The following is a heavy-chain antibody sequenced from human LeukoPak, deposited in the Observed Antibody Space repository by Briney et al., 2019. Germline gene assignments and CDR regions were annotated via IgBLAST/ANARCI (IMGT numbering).Heavy chain of an antibody. V-gene: IGHV4-59*01. CDR1: GGSISSYY. CDR2: IYYSGST. CDR3: ARGLGGIAARGSSYFDY. Sequence: PSETLSLTCTVSGGSISSYYWSWIRQPPGKGLEWIGYIYYSGSTNYNPSLKSRVTISVDTSKNQFSLKLSSVTAADTAVYYCARGLGGIAARGSSYFDYWGQGTLVTVSS. D-gene: IGHD6-6*01. J-gene: IGHJ4*02.